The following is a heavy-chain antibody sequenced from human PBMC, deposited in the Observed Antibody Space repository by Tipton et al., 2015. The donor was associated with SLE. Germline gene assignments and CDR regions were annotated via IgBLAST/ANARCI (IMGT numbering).Heavy chain of an antibody. J-gene: IGHJ4*02. CDR2: IYYSGST. CDR1: GGSISSYY. V-gene: IGHV4-59*01. D-gene: IGHD6-19*01. CDR3: AVGVAARYYFDY. Sequence: LRLSCTVSGGSISSYYWSWIRQPPGKGLEWIGYIYYSGSTNYNPSLKSRVTISVDTSKNQFSLKLSSVTAADTAVYYCAVGVAARYYFDYWGQGTLVTVSS.